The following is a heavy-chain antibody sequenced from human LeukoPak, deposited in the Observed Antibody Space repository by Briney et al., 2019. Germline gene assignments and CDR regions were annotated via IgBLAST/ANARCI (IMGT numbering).Heavy chain of an antibody. J-gene: IGHJ4*02. CDR3: ARDLDSSGYYDY. D-gene: IGHD3-22*01. Sequence: PGGSLRLSCTASGFTFGDYAMSWVRQAPGKGLEWVAFIRYDGSNKYYADSVKGRFTISRDNAKNSLYLQMNSLRAEDTAVYYCARDLDSSGYYDYWGQGTLVTVSS. CDR2: IRYDGSNK. V-gene: IGHV3-30*02. CDR1: GFTFGDYA.